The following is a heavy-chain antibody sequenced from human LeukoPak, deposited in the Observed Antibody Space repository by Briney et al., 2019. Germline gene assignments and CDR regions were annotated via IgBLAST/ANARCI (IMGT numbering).Heavy chain of an antibody. J-gene: IGHJ5*02. D-gene: IGHD6-13*01. Sequence: PGGSLRLSCAASGFTFSSYEMNWVRQAPGKGLEWVSYISSSGSTIYYADSVKDRFTISRDNAKNSLYLQMNSLRAEDTAVYYCAREVFSSSWYSRGWFDPWGQGTLVTVSS. CDR1: GFTFSSYE. CDR2: ISSSGSTI. CDR3: AREVFSSSWYSRGWFDP. V-gene: IGHV3-48*03.